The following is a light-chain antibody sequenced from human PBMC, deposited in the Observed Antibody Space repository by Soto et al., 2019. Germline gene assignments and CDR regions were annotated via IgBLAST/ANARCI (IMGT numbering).Light chain of an antibody. CDR2: GAS. J-gene: IGKJ1*01. Sequence: EIVLTQSPGTLSLSPGERATLSCRASQSISSTYLAWYQQKPDQAPRLLISGASNRATGIPDRFSGSGSGTDFTLTINRLEPDDFAVYYCQQYGISSWTFGQGTKVEIK. CDR3: QQYGISSWT. CDR1: QSISSTY. V-gene: IGKV3-20*01.